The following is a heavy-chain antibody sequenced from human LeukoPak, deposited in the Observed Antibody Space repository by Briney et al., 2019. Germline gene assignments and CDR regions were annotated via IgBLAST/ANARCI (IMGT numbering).Heavy chain of an antibody. Sequence: PGGSLRLSCAASGFTFTSYNTNWVRQAPGKGLEWVANIKQDGTEKYYVDSVKGRFTISRDNAKNSLYLQMNSLRVEDTAVYYCAKVAKYYYGSETSYFFEHWGQGTPVTASS. V-gene: IGHV3-7*01. CDR1: GFTFTSYN. D-gene: IGHD3-10*01. CDR2: IKQDGTEK. CDR3: AKVAKYYYGSETSYFFEH. J-gene: IGHJ4*02.